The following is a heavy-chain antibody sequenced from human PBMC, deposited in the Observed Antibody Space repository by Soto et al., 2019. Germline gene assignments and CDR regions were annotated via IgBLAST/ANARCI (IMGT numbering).Heavy chain of an antibody. CDR2: ISGSGGST. D-gene: IGHD3-22*01. CDR1: GFTFSSYA. Sequence: EVQLLESGGGLVQPGGSLRLSCAASGFTFSSYAMSWVRQAPGKGLEWVSAISGSGGSTYYADSVKGRFPISRDNSQNTLYLQMNSLRAEDTAVYYCAQTDRGFYSDSSGYYAYWGQGPLVTVSS. CDR3: AQTDRGFYSDSSGYYAY. J-gene: IGHJ4*02. V-gene: IGHV3-23*01.